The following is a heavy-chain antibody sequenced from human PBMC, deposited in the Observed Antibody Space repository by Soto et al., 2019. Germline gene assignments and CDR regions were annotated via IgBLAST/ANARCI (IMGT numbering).Heavy chain of an antibody. CDR2: IIPILGIA. Sequence: ASVKVSCKASGGTFSSYTISWVRQAPGQGLEWMGRIIPILGIANYAQKFQGRVTITADKSTSTAYMELSSLRSEDTAVYYCASFTXGPKTSNYYYXMDVWGKGTTVTVSS. D-gene: IGHD3-16*01. CDR3: ASFTXGPKTSNYYYXMDV. J-gene: IGHJ6*03. V-gene: IGHV1-69*02. CDR1: GGTFSSYT.